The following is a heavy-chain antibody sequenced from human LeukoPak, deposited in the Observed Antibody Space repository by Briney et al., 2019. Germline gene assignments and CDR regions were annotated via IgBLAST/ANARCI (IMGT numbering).Heavy chain of an antibody. CDR1: GGSLKNFA. CDR2: FNHIYGTT. D-gene: IGHD3-3*01. Sequence: SVKVSCKASGGSLKNFAISWVRQAPGQGPEWMGGFNHIYGTTNYAQKFQGRVTITVDDSTNIAYLDLSSLRSDDTALYYCARRAEWFSWTRLGAFDIWGQGTMVTVSS. J-gene: IGHJ3*02. V-gene: IGHV1-69*13. CDR3: ARRAEWFSWTRLGAFDI.